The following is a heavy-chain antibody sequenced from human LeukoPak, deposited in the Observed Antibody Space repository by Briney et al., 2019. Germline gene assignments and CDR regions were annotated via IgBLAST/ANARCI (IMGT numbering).Heavy chain of an antibody. CDR1: GYTFTSYD. CDR2: MNPNSGNT. J-gene: IGHJ5*02. Sequence: ASVKVSCKASGYTFTSYDINWVRQATGQGLEWMGWMNPNSGNTGYAQKFQGRVTITRNTSISTAYMELSSLRSEDTAVYYCARGVGYCSGGSCYSWPETNWFDPWGQGTLVTVSS. V-gene: IGHV1-8*03. D-gene: IGHD2-15*01. CDR3: ARGVGYCSGGSCYSWPETNWFDP.